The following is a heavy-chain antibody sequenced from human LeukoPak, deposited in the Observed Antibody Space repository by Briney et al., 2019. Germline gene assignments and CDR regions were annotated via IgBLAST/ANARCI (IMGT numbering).Heavy chain of an antibody. V-gene: IGHV3-23*01. CDR2: ISGSGGST. J-gene: IGHJ4*02. CDR1: GFTFSSYA. D-gene: IGHD3-10*01. CDR3: AKVYGSGSYSFDY. Sequence: LTGGSLRLSCAASGFTFSSYAMSWVRQAPRKGLEWVSAISGSGGSTYYADSVKGRFTISRDNSKNTLYLQMNSLRAEDTAVYYCAKVYGSGSYSFDYWGQGTLVTVSS.